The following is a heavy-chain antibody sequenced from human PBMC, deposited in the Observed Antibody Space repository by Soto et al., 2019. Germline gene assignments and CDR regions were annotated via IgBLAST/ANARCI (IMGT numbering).Heavy chain of an antibody. CDR3: AREEYSSSPQGRFDP. CDR2: ISSSSSYI. CDR1: GFTFSSYS. J-gene: IGHJ5*02. Sequence: GGSLRLSCAASGFTFSSYSMNWVRQAPGKGLEWVSPISSSSSYIYYADSVKGRFTISRDNAKNSLYLQMNSLRAEDTAVYYCAREEYSSSPQGRFDPWGQGTLVTVSS. V-gene: IGHV3-21*01. D-gene: IGHD6-6*01.